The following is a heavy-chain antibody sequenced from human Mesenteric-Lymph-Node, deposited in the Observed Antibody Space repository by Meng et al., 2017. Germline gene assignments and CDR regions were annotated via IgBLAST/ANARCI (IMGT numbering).Heavy chain of an antibody. CDR1: GYSFTSND. J-gene: IGHJ4*02. CDR2: INPDSGTT. V-gene: IGHV1-8*01. D-gene: IGHD1-1*01. CDR3: ARASTTLASNHY. Sequence: ASVKVSCKASGYSFTSNDINWVRQATGQGLEWMGWINPDSGTTGYAQRFQGRVTITRDTSIGTAYMELSSLRLEDTAVYYCARASTTLASNHYWGQGTLVTVSS.